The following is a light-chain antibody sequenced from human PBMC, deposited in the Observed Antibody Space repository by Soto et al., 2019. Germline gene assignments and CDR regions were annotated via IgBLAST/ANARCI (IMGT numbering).Light chain of an antibody. CDR1: QTIGTY. J-gene: IGKJ5*01. V-gene: IGKV1-39*01. CDR2: DAS. CDR3: QQSYNTAGIT. Sequence: IEVTQSPSSLAASLGDRVTITCRASQTIGTYVNWYRQKSGAAPELLIYDASTLQSGVPSRFRGGASGTDFTLTISSLQLDDFATYYCQQSYNTAGITFGQGTRLEIK.